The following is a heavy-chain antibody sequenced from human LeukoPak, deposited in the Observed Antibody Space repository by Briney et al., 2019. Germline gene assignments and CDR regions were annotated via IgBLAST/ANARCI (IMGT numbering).Heavy chain of an antibody. Sequence: GSLRLSCAASGFTFSSYGMHWVRQAPGKGLEWVAVISYDGSNKYYADSVKGRFTISRDNSKNTLYLQMNSLRAEDTAVYYCAKAFSPTLGVVVIENTFDYWGQGTLVTVSS. CDR2: ISYDGSNK. V-gene: IGHV3-30*18. D-gene: IGHD3-22*01. CDR1: GFTFSSYG. CDR3: AKAFSPTLGVVVIENTFDY. J-gene: IGHJ4*02.